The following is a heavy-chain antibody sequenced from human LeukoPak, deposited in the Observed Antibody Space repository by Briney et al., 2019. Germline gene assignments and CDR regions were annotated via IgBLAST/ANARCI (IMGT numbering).Heavy chain of an antibody. Sequence: PSQTLSLTCTVSGGSISSGSYYWSWIRQPAGKGLEWIGRIYTSGSTNYNPSLKSRVTISVDTSKNQFSLKLSSVTAADTAVYYCAREGDYDILTEDGFDIWGQGTMVTVSS. CDR1: GGSISSGSYY. J-gene: IGHJ3*02. CDR2: IYTSGST. V-gene: IGHV4-61*02. D-gene: IGHD3-9*01. CDR3: AREGDYDILTEDGFDI.